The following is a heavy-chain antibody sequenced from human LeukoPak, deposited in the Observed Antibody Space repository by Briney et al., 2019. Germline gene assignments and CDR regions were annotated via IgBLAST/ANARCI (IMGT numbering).Heavy chain of an antibody. V-gene: IGHV6-1*01. CDR1: GDSVSSNAAG. Sequence: SQTLSLTCAFSGDSVSSNAAGWHWIRQSPSRGLEWLGKTYYKSKWFDEYAPSVKSRITINPETPKNHFSLHLNTVTPEDTSVYYCARSTSYSFDYWGQGTLVTVSS. CDR2: TYYKSKWFD. J-gene: IGHJ4*02. D-gene: IGHD6-6*01. CDR3: ARSTSYSFDY.